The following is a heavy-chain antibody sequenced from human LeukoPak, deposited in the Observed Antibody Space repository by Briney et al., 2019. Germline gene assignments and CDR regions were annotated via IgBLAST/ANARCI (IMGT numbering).Heavy chain of an antibody. CDR3: AKSHSDDRNS. J-gene: IGHJ4*02. D-gene: IGHD3-22*01. V-gene: IGHV3-53*01. CDR2: IYSGSGGTT. CDR1: GFTVSSKY. Sequence: PGGSLRLSCATSGFTVSSKYMSWVRKTRGKGLEWVSVIYSGSGGTTYYAGSVKGRLTISRDDSKHTLYLQMNRLRAEDTAVYYCAKSHSDDRNSWGQGTLVTVSS.